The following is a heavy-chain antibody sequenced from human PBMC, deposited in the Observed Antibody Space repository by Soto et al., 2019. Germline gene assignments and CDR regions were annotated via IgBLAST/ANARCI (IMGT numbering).Heavy chain of an antibody. J-gene: IGHJ6*02. CDR2: TYYRSKWYN. V-gene: IGHV6-1*01. CDR3: ARGVGGGSYYGYYYGMDV. Sequence: SQTLSLTCAISGDSVSSNSAAWNWIRQSPSRGLEWLGRTYYRSKWYNDYAVSVKSRITINPDTSKNQFSLQLNSVTPEDTAVYYCARGVGGGSYYGYYYGMDVWGQGTTVTVYS. D-gene: IGHD1-26*01. CDR1: GDSVSSNSAA.